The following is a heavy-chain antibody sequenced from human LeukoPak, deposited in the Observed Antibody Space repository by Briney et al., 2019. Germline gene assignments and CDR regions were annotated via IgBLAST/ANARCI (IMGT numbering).Heavy chain of an antibody. Sequence: SETLSLTCTVSGGSISSSSYYWGWIRQPPGKGLEWIGSVYYSGSTYYNPSLKSRVTISVDTSKNQFSLKLSSVTAADTAVYYCARDMYYDSSGYYQHYYGMDVWGQGTTVTVSS. D-gene: IGHD3-22*01. CDR1: GGSISSSSYY. V-gene: IGHV4-39*07. J-gene: IGHJ6*02. CDR3: ARDMYYDSSGYYQHYYGMDV. CDR2: VYYSGST.